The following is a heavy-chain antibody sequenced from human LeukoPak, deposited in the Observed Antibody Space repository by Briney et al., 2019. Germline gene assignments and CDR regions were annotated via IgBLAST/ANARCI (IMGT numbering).Heavy chain of an antibody. CDR3: AADSSTSSTMNY. CDR2: IVVGSGNT. V-gene: IGHV1-58*01. D-gene: IGHD2-2*01. J-gene: IGHJ4*02. CDR1: GFTFTSSA. Sequence: SVKVSCKASGFTFTSSAVQWVRQARGQRLEWIGWIVVGSGNTNYAQKFQERVTITRDMSTSTAYMELSSLRSEDTAVYYCAADSSTSSTMNYWGQGTLVTVSS.